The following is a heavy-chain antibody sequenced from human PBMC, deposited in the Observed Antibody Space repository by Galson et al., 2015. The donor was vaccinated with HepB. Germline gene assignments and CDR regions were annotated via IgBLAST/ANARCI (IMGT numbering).Heavy chain of an antibody. D-gene: IGHD3-10*01. J-gene: IGHJ4*02. CDR1: GFTFTNAW. CDR3: TTDRGDNLRSYFDS. Sequence: SLRLSCAASGFTFTNAWMSWVRQAPGKGLEWVGRTKSKTYGETTDDAAPVKGRFTISRDDSKSAVHLQMNNLKIEDTAVYYCTTDRGDNLRSYFDSWGQGTLVTVSS. CDR2: TKSKTYGETT. V-gene: IGHV3-15*01.